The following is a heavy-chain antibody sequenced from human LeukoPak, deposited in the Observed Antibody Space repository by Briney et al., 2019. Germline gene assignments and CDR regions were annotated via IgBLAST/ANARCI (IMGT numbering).Heavy chain of an antibody. CDR3: ARDCSSTSCYFHRDWSFDL. CDR1: GGSISSYY. J-gene: IGHJ2*01. Sequence: SETLSLTCTVSGGSISSYYWSWIRQPPGKGLEWIGYIYYSGSTNYNPSLKSRVTISVDTSKNQFSLKLSSVTAADTAVYYCARDCSSTSCYFHRDWSFDLWGRGTLVTVSS. CDR2: IYYSGST. V-gene: IGHV4-59*01. D-gene: IGHD2-2*01.